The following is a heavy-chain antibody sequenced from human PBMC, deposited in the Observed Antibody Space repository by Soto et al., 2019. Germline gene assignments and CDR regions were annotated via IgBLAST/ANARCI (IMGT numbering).Heavy chain of an antibody. V-gene: IGHV4-34*01. D-gene: IGHD2-15*01. CDR1: GGSFSGYY. J-gene: IGHJ3*02. CDR2: INHSGST. CDR3: ARRGNFVRGRIAFDI. Sequence: SETLSLTCAVYGGSFSGYYWSWIRQPPGKGLEWIGEINHSGSTNYNPSLKSRVTISVDTSKNQFSLKLSSVTAADTAVYYCARRGNFVRGRIAFDIWGQGTMVTVSS.